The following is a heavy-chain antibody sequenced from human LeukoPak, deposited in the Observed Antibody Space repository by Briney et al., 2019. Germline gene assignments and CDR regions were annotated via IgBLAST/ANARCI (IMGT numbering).Heavy chain of an antibody. D-gene: IGHD6-13*01. CDR3: ARGRMWAAAEKAY. CDR1: GGSISSYY. J-gene: IGHJ4*02. CDR2: INHSGST. V-gene: IGHV4-34*01. Sequence: SETLSLTCTVSGGSISSYYWSWIRQPPGKGLEWIGEINHSGSTNYNPSLKSRVTISVDTSKNQFSLKLRSVTAADTAVYYCARGRMWAAAEKAYWGQGTLVTVSS.